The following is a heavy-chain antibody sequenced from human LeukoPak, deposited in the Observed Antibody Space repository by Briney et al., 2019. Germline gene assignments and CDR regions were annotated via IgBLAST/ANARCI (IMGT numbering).Heavy chain of an antibody. CDR1: GFTFSSYA. J-gene: IGHJ5*02. D-gene: IGHD6-13*01. CDR3: ARSEATGIAAAGVIDP. CDR2: ISSNGGST. Sequence: GGSLRLSCAASGFTFSSYAMHWVRQAPGKGLEYVSAISSNGGSTYYANSVKGGFTISRDNSKNTLYLQMGSLRAEDMAVYYCARSEATGIAAAGVIDPWGQGTLVTVSS. V-gene: IGHV3-64*01.